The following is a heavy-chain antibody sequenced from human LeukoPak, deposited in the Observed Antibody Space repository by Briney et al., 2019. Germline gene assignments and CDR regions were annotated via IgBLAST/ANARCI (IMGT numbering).Heavy chain of an antibody. CDR2: IYTSGST. CDR3: ARDRVGQQLVGRNYYYYYMDV. Sequence: PSETLSLTCTVSGGSISSYYWSWIRQPAGKGLEWIGRIYTSGSTNYNPSLKSRVTISVDTSKNQFSLKLRSVTAADTAVYYCARDRVGQQLVGRNYYYYYMDVWGKGTTVTISS. J-gene: IGHJ6*03. D-gene: IGHD6-13*01. CDR1: GGSISSYY. V-gene: IGHV4-4*07.